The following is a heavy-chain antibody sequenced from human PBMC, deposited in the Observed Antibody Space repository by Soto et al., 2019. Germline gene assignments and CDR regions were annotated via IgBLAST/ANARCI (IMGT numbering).Heavy chain of an antibody. J-gene: IGHJ6*02. V-gene: IGHV4-59*01. Sequence: SETLSLTCTVSGGSISSYYWSWIRQPPGKGLEWIGYIYYSGSTNYNPSLKSRVTISVDTSKNQFSLKLSSVTAADTAVYYCARDQGGSSWPYYYYYYGMDVWGQGTTVTVS. CDR2: IYYSGST. D-gene: IGHD6-13*01. CDR1: GGSISSYY. CDR3: ARDQGGSSWPYYYYYYGMDV.